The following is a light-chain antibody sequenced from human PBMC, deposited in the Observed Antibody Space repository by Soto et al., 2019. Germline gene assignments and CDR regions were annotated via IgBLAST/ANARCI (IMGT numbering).Light chain of an antibody. CDR1: QDISTS. Sequence: DIQMTQSPSSLSASIGDRVTITCRANQDISTSLAWFQQKPGNAPKSLIYAASTLQSGVPSRLSGSGSGTDFIVTISSLQPEDLATYYCQQYKTYPVTFGGGTKVEIK. CDR2: AAS. V-gene: IGKV1-16*01. J-gene: IGKJ4*01. CDR3: QQYKTYPVT.